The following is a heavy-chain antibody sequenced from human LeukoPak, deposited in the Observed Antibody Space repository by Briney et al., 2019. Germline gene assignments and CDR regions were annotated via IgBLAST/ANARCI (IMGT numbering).Heavy chain of an antibody. CDR2: INSDGSST. D-gene: IGHD4-17*01. J-gene: IGHJ4*02. CDR1: GFTFSSNW. V-gene: IGHV3-74*01. CDR3: ARSPLTVTTRLHFDY. Sequence: PGGSLRLSCATSGFTFSSNWMHWVRQTPGKGLVWVSRINSDGSSTSYADSVKGRFTISGDNAKDTLYLQMNSLRAEDTAVYYCARSPLTVTTRLHFDYWGQGTLVTVSS.